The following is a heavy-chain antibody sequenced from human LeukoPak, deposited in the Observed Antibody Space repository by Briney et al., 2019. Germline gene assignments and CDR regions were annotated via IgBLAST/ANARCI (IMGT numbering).Heavy chain of an antibody. CDR2: ISTSGST. J-gene: IGHJ5*02. CDR1: RGSISSGIYY. V-gene: IGHV4-61*02. Sequence: SETLSLTCTVSRGSISSGIYYWSWIRQPAGKELEWIGRISTSGSTYYNPSLKSRVSISMDTSKNQFSLKLSSVTAADTAVYYCARGTMVRGESWGQGTLVTVSS. CDR3: ARGTMVRGES. D-gene: IGHD3-10*01.